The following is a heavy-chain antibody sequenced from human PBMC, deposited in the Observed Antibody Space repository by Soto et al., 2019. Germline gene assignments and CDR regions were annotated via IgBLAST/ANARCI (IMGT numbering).Heavy chain of an antibody. CDR3: AIVVVAATLFGPFDY. CDR2: IYPGDSDT. D-gene: IGHD2-15*01. J-gene: IGHJ4*02. Sequence: PGESLKISCKGSGYSFTSYWIGWVRQMPGKGLEWMGIIYPGDSDTRYSPSFQGQVTISADKSINTAYLQWSSLKASDTAMYYCAIVVVAATLFGPFDYWGQGTLVTVSS. V-gene: IGHV5-51*01. CDR1: GYSFTSYW.